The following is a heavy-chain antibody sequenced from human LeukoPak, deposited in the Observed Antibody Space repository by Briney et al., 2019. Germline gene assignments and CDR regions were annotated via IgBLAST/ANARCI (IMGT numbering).Heavy chain of an antibody. CDR2: IYTSGST. J-gene: IGHJ6*03. CDR3: ATLRKMGGGYYYYYMDV. CDR1: GGSISSYY. D-gene: IGHD3-16*01. Sequence: PSETLSLTCTVSGGSISSYYWSWIRQPPGKGLEWIGYIYTSGSTNYNPSLKSRVTISVDTSKNQFSLKLSSVTAADTAVYYCATLRKMGGGYYYYYMDVWGKGTTVTVSS. V-gene: IGHV4-4*09.